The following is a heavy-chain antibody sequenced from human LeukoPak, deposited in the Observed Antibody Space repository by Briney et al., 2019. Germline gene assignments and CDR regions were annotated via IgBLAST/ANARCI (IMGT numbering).Heavy chain of an antibody. CDR2: IHTSGST. CDR1: GGSISNYH. CDR3: ARRDYSSGWSFDK. V-gene: IGHV4-4*07. Sequence: PSETLSLTCTVSGGSISNYHWTWIRQPAVKGLEWIGQIHTSGSTNYNPPLKSRVTMSIDTPENQVSLTMRSVTAADTAVYYCARRDYSSGWSFDKWGQGTLVTVSS. D-gene: IGHD6-19*01. J-gene: IGHJ4*02.